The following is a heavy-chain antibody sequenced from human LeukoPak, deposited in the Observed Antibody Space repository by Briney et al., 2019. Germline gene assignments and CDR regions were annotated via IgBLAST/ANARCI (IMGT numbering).Heavy chain of an antibody. CDR2: ISKSDGST. CDR1: GFTFSSYA. D-gene: IGHD3-22*01. J-gene: IGHJ4*02. Sequence: GGSLRLSCAASGFTFSSYAMTWVRQAPGKGLAWVSSISKSDGSTYYADSVKGRFTISRDNSKNTVYLHMDSLRVEDTAIYYCARGALITDFRGQGTLVTVSS. V-gene: IGHV3-23*01. CDR3: ARGALITDF.